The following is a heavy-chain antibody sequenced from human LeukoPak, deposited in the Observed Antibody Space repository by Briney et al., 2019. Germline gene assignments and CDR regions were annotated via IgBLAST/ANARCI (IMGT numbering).Heavy chain of an antibody. CDR2: INHSGST. Sequence: SETLSLTCAVYGGSFSGYYWSWIRQPPGKGLEWIGEINHSGSTNYNPSLKSRVTISVDTSKNQFSLKLSSVTAADTAVYYCARAEVGYGSGSYYNAEWFDPWGQGTLVTVSS. V-gene: IGHV4-34*01. J-gene: IGHJ5*02. CDR3: ARAEVGYGSGSYYNAEWFDP. CDR1: GGSFSGYY. D-gene: IGHD3-10*01.